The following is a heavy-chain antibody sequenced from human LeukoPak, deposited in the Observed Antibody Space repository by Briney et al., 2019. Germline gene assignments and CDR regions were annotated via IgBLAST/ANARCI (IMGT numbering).Heavy chain of an antibody. D-gene: IGHD6-19*01. Sequence: PGGSLSLSCVASGFTVSSNYMSWVRQAPGKGLERVSAIFSGGSTFYADSVTGRFTISRDNSKNTVYLEMNSLRAEDTAVYYCARDLKTSGWYGDFDYWGQGTLVTVSS. J-gene: IGHJ4*02. V-gene: IGHV3-53*01. CDR2: IFSGGST. CDR1: GFTVSSNY. CDR3: ARDLKTSGWYGDFDY.